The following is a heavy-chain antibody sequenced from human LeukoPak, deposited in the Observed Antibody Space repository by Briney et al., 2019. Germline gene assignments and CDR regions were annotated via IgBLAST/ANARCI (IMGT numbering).Heavy chain of an antibody. CDR3: AKYRRLYSYYY. CDR2: ISGSGGST. D-gene: IGHD5-18*01. CDR1: GFTFSDYG. Sequence: GGSLRLSCAASGFTFSDYGMSWVRQAPGKGLEWVSAISGSGGSTYYADSVKGRFTISRDNSKNTLYLQMNSLRAEDTAVYYCAKYRRLYSYYYWGQGTLVTVSS. V-gene: IGHV3-23*01. J-gene: IGHJ4*02.